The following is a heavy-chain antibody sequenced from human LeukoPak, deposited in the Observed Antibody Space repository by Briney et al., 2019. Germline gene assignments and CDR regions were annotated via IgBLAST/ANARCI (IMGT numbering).Heavy chain of an antibody. CDR1: GYTFTSYD. CDR2: MNPNSGNT. Sequence: GASVKVSCKASGYTFTSYDINWVRQATGQGLEWMGWMNPNSGNTGYAQKFQGRVTMTRNTSISTAYMELSSLRSEDTAVYYCARGSSSSYVYYYYGMDVWGQGTTVTVSS. V-gene: IGHV1-8*01. J-gene: IGHJ6*02. D-gene: IGHD6-6*01. CDR3: ARGSSSSYVYYYYGMDV.